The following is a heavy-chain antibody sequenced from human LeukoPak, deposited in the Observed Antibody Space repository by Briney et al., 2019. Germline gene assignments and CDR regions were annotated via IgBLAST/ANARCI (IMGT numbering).Heavy chain of an antibody. CDR1: GGSISSGSYY. J-gene: IGHJ5*02. Sequence: SETLSLTCTVSGGSISSGSYYWSWIRQPAGKGLEWIGRIYTSGSTNYNPSLKSRVTISVDTSKNQFSLKLSSVTAADTAVYYCARDRWGWFDPWGQGTLVTVSS. CDR3: ARDRWGWFDP. V-gene: IGHV4-61*02. D-gene: IGHD4-23*01. CDR2: IYTSGST.